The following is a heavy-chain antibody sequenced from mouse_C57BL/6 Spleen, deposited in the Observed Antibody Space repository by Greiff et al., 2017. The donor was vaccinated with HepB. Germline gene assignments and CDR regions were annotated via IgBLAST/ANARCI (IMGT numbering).Heavy chain of an antibody. CDR1: GYAFTNYL. V-gene: IGHV1-54*01. CDR2: INPGSGGT. CDR3: ARSPLGTVVATDWYFDV. D-gene: IGHD1-1*01. Sequence: VQLQQSGAELVRPGTSVKVSCKASGYAFTNYLIEWVKQRPGQGLEWIGVINPGSGGTNYNEKFKGKATLTADKSSSTAYMQLSSLTSEDSAVYFCARSPLGTVVATDWYFDVWGTGTTVTVSS. J-gene: IGHJ1*03.